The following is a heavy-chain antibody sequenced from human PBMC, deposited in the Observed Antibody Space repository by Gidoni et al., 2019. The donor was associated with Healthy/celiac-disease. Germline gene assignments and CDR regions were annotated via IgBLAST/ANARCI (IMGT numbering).Heavy chain of an antibody. J-gene: IGHJ6*02. V-gene: IGHV3-21*01. Sequence: EVQLVESGGGLVKPGGSLRLSCAASVFTFSRYRMNWVRQAPGKGLEWVSSISSSSSYIYNADSVKGRFTISRDNAKNSLYLQMNSLRAEDTAVYYCARDIVVVVAGGDYYYYYGMDVWGQGTTVTVSS. CDR3: ARDIVVVVAGGDYYYYYGMDV. CDR1: VFTFSRYR. CDR2: ISSSSSYI. D-gene: IGHD2-15*01.